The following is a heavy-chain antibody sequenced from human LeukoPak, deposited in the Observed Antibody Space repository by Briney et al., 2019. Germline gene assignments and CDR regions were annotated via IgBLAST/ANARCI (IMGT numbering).Heavy chain of an antibody. D-gene: IGHD2-15*01. CDR3: ATDRATQYFDY. CDR1: GFTFSNYA. J-gene: IGHJ4*02. Sequence: GGSLRLSCAASGFTFSNYAMSWVRQAPGKGLEWVSGISGSGGSTYYADSVKGRFTISRDNSRNTLFLQMNSLRVEDTAVYYCATDRATQYFDYWGQGTLVSVPS. V-gene: IGHV3-23*01. CDR2: ISGSGGST.